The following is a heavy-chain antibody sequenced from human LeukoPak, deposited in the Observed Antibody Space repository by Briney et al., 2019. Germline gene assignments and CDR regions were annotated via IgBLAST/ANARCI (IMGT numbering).Heavy chain of an antibody. J-gene: IGHJ4*02. V-gene: IGHV3-15*01. CDR2: IKSKTDGGTT. CDR1: GFTFSSYA. CDR3: TSLVVPAANSFFDY. D-gene: IGHD2-2*01. Sequence: AGGSLRLSCAASGFTFSSYAMSWVRQAPGKGLEWVGRIKSKTDGGTTDYAAPVKGRFTISRDDSKNTLYLQMNSLKTEDTAVYYCTSLVVPAANSFFDYWGQGTLVTVSS.